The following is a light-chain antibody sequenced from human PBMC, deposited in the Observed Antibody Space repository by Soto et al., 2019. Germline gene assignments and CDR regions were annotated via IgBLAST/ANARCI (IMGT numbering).Light chain of an antibody. V-gene: IGKV3-15*01. J-gene: IGKJ1*01. CDR3: QQYNNWPPWT. CDR2: GAS. CDR1: QSVSDN. Sequence: EIVMTQSPATLSVSPGERATLSCRASQSVSDNLAWYQQKPGQVPRLLIYGASTTATGIPARFSGSGSGTEFTLTISSLQSGDFAVYYCQQYNNWPPWTFGQGTKV.